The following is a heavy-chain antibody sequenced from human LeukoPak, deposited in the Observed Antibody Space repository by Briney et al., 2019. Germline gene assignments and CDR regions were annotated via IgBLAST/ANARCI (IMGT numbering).Heavy chain of an antibody. D-gene: IGHD3-22*01. V-gene: IGHV3-23*01. CDR3: AKHRFESGGYHSTD. CDR2: ISASGGST. CDR1: GFTFSSSA. J-gene: IGHJ4*02. Sequence: GGSLGLSCAASGFTFSSSAMSWVRQVPGKGLEWVSGISASGGSTYYADSVRGRFTISRDNSKNTLYLQMNSLRDEDTAVYYCAKHRFESGGYHSTDWGQGTLVTVSS.